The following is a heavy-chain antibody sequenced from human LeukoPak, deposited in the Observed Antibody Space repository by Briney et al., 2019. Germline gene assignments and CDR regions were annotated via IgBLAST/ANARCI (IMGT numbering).Heavy chain of an antibody. CDR1: GGTFSSYA. Sequence: SVKVSCKASGGTFSSYAISWVRQAPGQGLEWMGRIIPILGIANYAQKFRGRVTITADKSTSTAYMELSSLRSEDTAVYYCAIRTYYYDSSGYSDYWGQGTLVTVSS. J-gene: IGHJ4*02. V-gene: IGHV1-69*04. CDR2: IIPILGIA. D-gene: IGHD3-22*01. CDR3: AIRTYYYDSSGYSDY.